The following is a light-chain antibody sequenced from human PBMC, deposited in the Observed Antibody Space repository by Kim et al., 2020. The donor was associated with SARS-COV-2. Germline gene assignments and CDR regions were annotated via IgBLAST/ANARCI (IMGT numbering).Light chain of an antibody. Sequence: SASVGDRVTITCRASQSISSYLNWYQQKPGKAPKLLIYAASSLQSGVPSRFSGSGSGTDFTLTSSSLQPEDFATYYCQQSYSLFTFGPGTKVDIK. CDR1: QSISSY. V-gene: IGKV1-39*01. CDR2: AAS. CDR3: QQSYSLFT. J-gene: IGKJ3*01.